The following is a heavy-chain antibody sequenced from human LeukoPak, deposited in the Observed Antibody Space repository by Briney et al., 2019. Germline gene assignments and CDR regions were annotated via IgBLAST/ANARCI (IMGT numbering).Heavy chain of an antibody. CDR1: GFTFSSYW. J-gene: IGHJ6*04. Sequence: GGSLRLSCTASGFTFSSYWMTWVRQAPGKGLEWVANIQQDGSEKYYVDSVRGRFTISRDNAENLMYLQMDSLRAEDTGVYFCARGWCPQCHGMGDWGKGTTVTVSS. CDR2: IQQDGSEK. D-gene: IGHD2-8*02. CDR3: ARGWCPQCHGMGD. V-gene: IGHV3-7*03.